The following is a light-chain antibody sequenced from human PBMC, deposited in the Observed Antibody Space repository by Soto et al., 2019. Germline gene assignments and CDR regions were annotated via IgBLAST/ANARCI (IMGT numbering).Light chain of an antibody. CDR2: GAS. CDR1: QSVSSN. J-gene: IGKJ2*01. Sequence: EIVMTQSPATLSVSPGERATLSCRASQSVSSNLAWYQQKPGQAPSLLIYGASPRATGIPARFSGSGSGTEFTLTISSLQSEDFAVYYCQQDNNWPPYTFGQGTKLEIK. CDR3: QQDNNWPPYT. V-gene: IGKV3-15*01.